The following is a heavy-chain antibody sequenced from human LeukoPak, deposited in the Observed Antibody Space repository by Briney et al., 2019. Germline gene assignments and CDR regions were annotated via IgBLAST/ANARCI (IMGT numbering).Heavy chain of an antibody. D-gene: IGHD5-18*01. CDR2: IHCNGSKK. V-gene: IGHV3-30*02. Sequence: TGGSLRLSCAEPGFTFSSYSMHSVRQAPRKRLEWVSFIHCNGSKKYYTDSVKGRFTISRDYSKNTLYLQMNSLRVEDTAVYYCAKDRGPYSYTPLCYFDYWGQGTLVTVSS. CDR1: GFTFSSYS. CDR3: AKDRGPYSYTPLCYFDY. J-gene: IGHJ4*02.